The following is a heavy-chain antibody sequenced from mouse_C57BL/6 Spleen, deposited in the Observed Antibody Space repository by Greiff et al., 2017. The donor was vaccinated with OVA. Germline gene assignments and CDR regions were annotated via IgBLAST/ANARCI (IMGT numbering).Heavy chain of an antibody. CDR3: ATCTDV. J-gene: IGHJ1*03. CDR2: IDPSDSYT. CDR1: GYTFTSYW. Sequence: QVQLQQPGAELVKPGASVKLSCKASGYTFTSYWMQWVKQRPGQGLEWIGEIDPSDSYTNYNQKFKGKATLTVDTSSSTAYMQLSSLTSEDSAVYYCATCTDVWGTGTTVTVSS. V-gene: IGHV1-50*01.